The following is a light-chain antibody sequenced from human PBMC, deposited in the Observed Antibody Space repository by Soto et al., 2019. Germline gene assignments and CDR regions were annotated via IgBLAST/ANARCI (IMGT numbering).Light chain of an antibody. Sequence: QSALTQPASVSGSPGQSITISCTGTSSDVGGYNYVSWYQQHPGKAPKLMIYDVRNRPSGVSNRFSGSKSGNTASLTISGLQAEDEADYYCSSYTSSSNTYVFGTGTKLTVL. J-gene: IGLJ1*01. V-gene: IGLV2-14*01. CDR3: SSYTSSSNTYV. CDR1: SSDVGGYNY. CDR2: DVR.